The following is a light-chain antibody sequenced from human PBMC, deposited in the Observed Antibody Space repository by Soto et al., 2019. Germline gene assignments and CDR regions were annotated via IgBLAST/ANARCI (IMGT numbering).Light chain of an antibody. CDR1: QSISRSD. Sequence: EIVLTQSPGTVSLSPGESATLSCRASQSISRSDLAWYQHRPGQSPRLLIHATSSRATGIPDRFTGGGAGTGFTPTISRLEPEDSAVYYCQQYGSSPTFGGGTKVDIK. V-gene: IGKV3-20*01. CDR3: QQYGSSPT. J-gene: IGKJ4*01. CDR2: ATS.